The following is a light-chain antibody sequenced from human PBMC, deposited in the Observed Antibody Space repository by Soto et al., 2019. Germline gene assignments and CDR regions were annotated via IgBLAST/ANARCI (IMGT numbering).Light chain of an antibody. V-gene: IGLV2-14*03. CDR2: DVR. J-gene: IGLJ1*01. Sequence: QSALTQPASVSGAPGQSITISCTGTSSDVGGYNYVSWYQHHPGKDPKLMIYDVRNRPSGVPNRFSGSKSGNTASRTISGLQAEEEADYYCSSYTSSSTFYVCGSGTTLTVL. CDR3: SSYTSSSTFYV. CDR1: SSDVGGYNY.